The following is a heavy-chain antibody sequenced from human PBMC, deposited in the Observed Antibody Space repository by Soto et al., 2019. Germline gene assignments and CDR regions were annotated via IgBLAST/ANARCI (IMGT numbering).Heavy chain of an antibody. Sequence: GESLKISCRASGYSFTEYWIGWVRQMPGKGLEWMGIVYPGDSDVRYSPSFQGQVTISADKSISTAYLQWSSLKASDTAMYCCASMGCAGGNCYAHHYYGLDVWGQGTTVTVSS. CDR1: GYSFTEYW. V-gene: IGHV5-51*01. CDR3: ASMGCAGGNCYAHHYYGLDV. D-gene: IGHD2-15*01. J-gene: IGHJ6*02. CDR2: VYPGDSDV.